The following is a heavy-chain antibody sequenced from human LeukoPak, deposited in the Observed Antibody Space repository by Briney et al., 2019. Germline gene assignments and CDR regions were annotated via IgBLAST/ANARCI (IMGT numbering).Heavy chain of an antibody. CDR3: ASGIAVAGTNY. D-gene: IGHD6-19*01. CDR2: IYTSGST. CDR1: GGSISSGSYY. V-gene: IGHV4-61*02. Sequence: IPSQTLSLTCTVSGGSISSGSYYWSWIRQPAGKGLEWIVRIYTSGSTNYNPSLKSRVTISVDTSKNQFSLKLSSVTAADTAVYYCASGIAVAGTNYWGQGTLVTVSS. J-gene: IGHJ4*02.